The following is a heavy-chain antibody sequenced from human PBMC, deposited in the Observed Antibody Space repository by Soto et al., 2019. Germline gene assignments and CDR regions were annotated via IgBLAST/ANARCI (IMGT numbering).Heavy chain of an antibody. CDR1: GYTFTSYD. CDR2: MKPNSGNT. CDR3: ARVLSWASYYECWSGYYNYYYYGMDV. V-gene: IGHV1-8*01. Sequence: QVQLVQSGAEVKKPGASVKVSCKASGYTFTSYDINWVRQATGQGLEWMGWMKPNSGNTGSAQKFQGRITITRNTSISTAYRELSSVGSEGTAVYYCARVLSWASYYECWSGYYNYYYYGMDVW. D-gene: IGHD3-3*01. J-gene: IGHJ6*01.